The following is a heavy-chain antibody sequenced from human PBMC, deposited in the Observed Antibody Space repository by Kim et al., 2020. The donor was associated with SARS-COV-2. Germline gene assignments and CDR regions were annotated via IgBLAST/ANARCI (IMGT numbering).Heavy chain of an antibody. CDR3: ARGMGVTLGGAFDI. Sequence: GGSLRLSCAASGFTFSSYSMNWVRQAPGKGLEWVSSISSSSSYIYYADSVKGRFTISRDNAKNSLYLQMNSLRAEDTAVYYCARGMGVTLGGAFDIWGQGTMVTVSS. D-gene: IGHD1-26*01. CDR2: ISSSSSYI. V-gene: IGHV3-21*01. CDR1: GFTFSSYS. J-gene: IGHJ3*02.